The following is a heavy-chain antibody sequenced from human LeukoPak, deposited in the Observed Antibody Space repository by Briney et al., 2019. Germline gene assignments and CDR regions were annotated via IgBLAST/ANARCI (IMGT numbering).Heavy chain of an antibody. D-gene: IGHD5-18*01. J-gene: IGHJ4*02. Sequence: PGGSLRLSCTASGFTFRSSSFNWVRQVQGKGLEWVSSISSSGTYMYYADSVEGRFTISRDNAKNSLFLQMDSLRAEDTGVYFCVREFGNADTYGNVPLGHWGQGTLVTVSS. CDR1: GFTFRSSS. CDR2: ISSSGTYM. CDR3: VREFGNADTYGNVPLGH. V-gene: IGHV3-21*01.